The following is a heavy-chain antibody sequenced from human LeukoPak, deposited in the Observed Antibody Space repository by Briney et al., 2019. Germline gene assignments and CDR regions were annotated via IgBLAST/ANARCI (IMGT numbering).Heavy chain of an antibody. CDR1: GFTFSSYS. CDR2: ISSSSSYI. D-gene: IGHD5-12*01. J-gene: IGHJ4*02. V-gene: IGHV3-21*01. CDR3: AREAMPMGGYEGY. Sequence: GGSLRLSCAASGFTFSSYSMNWVRQAPGKGLEWVSSISSSSSYIYYADSVKGRFTISRDNAKNSLYLQTNSLRAEDTAVYYCAREAMPMGGYEGYWGQGTLVTVSS.